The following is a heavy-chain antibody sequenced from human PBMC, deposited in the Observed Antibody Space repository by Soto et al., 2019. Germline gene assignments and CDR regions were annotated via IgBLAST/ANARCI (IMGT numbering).Heavy chain of an antibody. D-gene: IGHD6-6*01. CDR2: IFSNDEK. V-gene: IGHV2-26*01. CDR1: EFSLSNARMG. Sequence: QVTLKESGPVLVKPTETLTLTCTVSEFSLSNARMGVSWIRQPPGKALEWLAHIFSNDEKSYSTSLKSRLTISKDTSKSQVVLIMTNMDPVDTATYYCARTYSSSSGVDYWGQGTLVTVSS. J-gene: IGHJ4*02. CDR3: ARTYSSSSGVDY.